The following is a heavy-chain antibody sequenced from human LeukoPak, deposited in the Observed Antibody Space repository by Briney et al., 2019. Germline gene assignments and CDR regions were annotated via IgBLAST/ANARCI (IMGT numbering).Heavy chain of an antibody. CDR3: AKEDSSGYYHYNWFDP. CDR1: GFTCSSYA. Sequence: GGYLRLSCAASGFTCSSYAMSWVRQAPGKGLEGVSAISGSGGSTYYADSVKGRFTISRDNSKNTLYLQMNSLRAEDTAVYYCAKEDSSGYYHYNWFDPWGQGTLVTVSS. D-gene: IGHD3-22*01. CDR2: ISGSGGST. J-gene: IGHJ5*02. V-gene: IGHV3-23*01.